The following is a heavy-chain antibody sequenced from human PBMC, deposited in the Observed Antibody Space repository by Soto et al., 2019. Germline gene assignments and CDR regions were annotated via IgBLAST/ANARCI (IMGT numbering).Heavy chain of an antibody. V-gene: IGHV3-23*01. Sequence: EVQLLESGGGLVQPGGSLRLSCAASGFTFSSYAMSWVRQAPGKGLEWVSAISGSGGSTYYADSVKGRFTISRDNSKNTLYLKMSSLRAEDTAVYYCANMGGDAFDIWGQGTMVTVSS. D-gene: IGHD3-16*01. CDR3: ANMGGDAFDI. J-gene: IGHJ3*02. CDR2: ISGSGGST. CDR1: GFTFSSYA.